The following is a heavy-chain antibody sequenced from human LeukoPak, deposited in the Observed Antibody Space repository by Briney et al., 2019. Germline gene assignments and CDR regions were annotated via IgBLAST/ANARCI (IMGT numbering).Heavy chain of an antibody. CDR1: GGSISSGGYS. CDR2: IYHSGST. D-gene: IGHD6-19*01. V-gene: IGHV4-30-2*01. CDR3: ARATGYSSGWEYYFDY. Sequence: PSETLSLTCAASGGSISSGGYSWSWIRQPPGKGLEWIGYIYHSGSTYYNPSLKSRVTISVDRSKNQFSLKLSSVTAADTAVYYCARATGYSSGWEYYFDYWGQGTLVTVSS. J-gene: IGHJ4*02.